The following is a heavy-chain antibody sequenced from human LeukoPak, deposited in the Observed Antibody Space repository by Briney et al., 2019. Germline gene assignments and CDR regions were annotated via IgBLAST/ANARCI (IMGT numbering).Heavy chain of an antibody. Sequence: AGGSLRLSCAASGFTFSSYGMHWARQAPGKGLEWVAVIWYDGSNKYYADSVKGRFTISRDNSKNTLYLQMKSLRAEDTAVYYCAREDSEWLNYWGQGTLVTVSS. CDR3: AREDSEWLNY. CDR1: GFTFSSYG. V-gene: IGHV3-33*01. CDR2: IWYDGSNK. J-gene: IGHJ4*02. D-gene: IGHD6-19*01.